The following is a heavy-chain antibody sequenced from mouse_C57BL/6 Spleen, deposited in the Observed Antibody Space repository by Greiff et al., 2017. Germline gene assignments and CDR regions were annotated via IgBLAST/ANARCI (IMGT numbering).Heavy chain of an antibody. D-gene: IGHD2-4*01. CDR2: IDPENGDT. CDR1: GFNIKDDY. Sequence: VQLQQSGAELVRPGASVKLSCTASGFNIKDDYMHWVKQRPEQGLEWIGWIDPENGDTEYASKFQGKATITADTSSNTAYLQLSSLTSEDTAVYYCTTPYDCVYAMDYWGQGTSVTVSS. V-gene: IGHV14-4*01. J-gene: IGHJ4*01. CDR3: TTPYDCVYAMDY.